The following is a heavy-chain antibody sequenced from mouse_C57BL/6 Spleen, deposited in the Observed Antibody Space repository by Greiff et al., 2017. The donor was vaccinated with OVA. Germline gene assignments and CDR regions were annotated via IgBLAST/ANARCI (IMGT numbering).Heavy chain of an antibody. CDR1: GYAFSSYW. CDR2: IYPGDGDT. V-gene: IGHV1-80*01. J-gene: IGHJ2*01. CDR3: ARGGDGYYFDY. Sequence: VKLVESGAELVKPGASVKISCKASGYAFSSYWMNWVKQRPGKGLEWIGQIYPGDGDTNYNGKFKGKATLTADKSSSTAYMQLSSLTSEDSAVYVCARGGDGYYFDYWGQGTTLTVSS. D-gene: IGHD2-3*01.